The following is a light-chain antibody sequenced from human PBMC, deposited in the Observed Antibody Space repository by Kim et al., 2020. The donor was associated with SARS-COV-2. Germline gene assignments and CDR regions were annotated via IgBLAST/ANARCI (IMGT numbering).Light chain of an antibody. CDR1: QTINNK. J-gene: IGKJ1*01. V-gene: IGKV3-15*01. CDR3: QQSNDWPPLT. Sequence: SPGERATPSCRASQTINNKLVWYQQKPGQAPRLLIYDATTRATGVPARFIGSGSETDFTLTISSLQSEEFAVYYCQQSNDWPPLTFGQGTKVDIK. CDR2: DAT.